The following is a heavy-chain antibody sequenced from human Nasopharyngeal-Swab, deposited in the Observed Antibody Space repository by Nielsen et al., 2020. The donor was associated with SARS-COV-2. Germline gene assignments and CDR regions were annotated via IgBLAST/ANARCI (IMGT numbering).Heavy chain of an antibody. D-gene: IGHD6-19*01. CDR3: ATEIGSGWYDY. CDR1: GYTLPELS. CDR2: FDPEDGEP. J-gene: IGHJ4*02. Sequence: ASVKVSCQVSGYTLPELSMHWVRQAPGKGLEWMGGFDPEDGEPLYAQKFQGRVTMTEDTSTDTAYMELSSLRSEDTAVYYCATEIGSGWYDYWGQGTLVTVSS. V-gene: IGHV1-24*01.